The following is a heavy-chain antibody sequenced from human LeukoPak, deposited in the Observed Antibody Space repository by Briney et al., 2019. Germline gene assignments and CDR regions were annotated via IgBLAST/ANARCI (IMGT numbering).Heavy chain of an antibody. CDR3: ARAGYSYGTGYYFDC. Sequence: SETLSLTCTVSGGSISSYYWSWIRLPPGKGLEWIGYIYYTGATYYNPSLKSRVTISLDTSKNQFSLKLSSVTAADAAVYYCARAGYSYGTGYYFDCWGQGALVTVSS. V-gene: IGHV4-59*01. D-gene: IGHD5-18*01. CDR2: IYYTGAT. J-gene: IGHJ4*02. CDR1: GGSISSYY.